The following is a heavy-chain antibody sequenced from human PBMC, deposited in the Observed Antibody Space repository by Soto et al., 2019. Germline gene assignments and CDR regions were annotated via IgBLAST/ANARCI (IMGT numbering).Heavy chain of an antibody. CDR3: AHRVLRAVFGLVTTTAIYFDF. Sequence: QITLNESGPMVVKPTETLALTCTFSGFSLTTSGVGVGWVRQSPGKAPEWLAFIYWDDDKRDSTSLKSRLTITKDTSKNQVVLTMANVDPADTATYYCAHRVLRAVFGLVTTTAIYFDFWGQGTPVVVSS. CDR2: IYWDDDK. V-gene: IGHV2-5*02. J-gene: IGHJ4*02. CDR1: GFSLTTSGVG. D-gene: IGHD3-3*01.